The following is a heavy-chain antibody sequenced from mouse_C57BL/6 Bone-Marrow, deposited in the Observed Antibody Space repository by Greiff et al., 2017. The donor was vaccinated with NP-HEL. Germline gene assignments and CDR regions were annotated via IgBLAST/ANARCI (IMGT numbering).Heavy chain of an antibody. Sequence: EVQLQQSVAELVKPGASVKLSCTASGFNFKNSYMHWVKQRPEQGLEWIGWIDPENGNTKYAAKFQGRATITADTASNTAYLQLSSLTSEDTAIYYCVRSPFYGSSSVWFAYWGQGTLVTVSA. CDR3: VRSPFYGSSSVWFAY. J-gene: IGHJ3*01. D-gene: IGHD1-1*01. V-gene: IGHV14-3*01. CDR2: IDPENGNT. CDR1: GFNFKNSY.